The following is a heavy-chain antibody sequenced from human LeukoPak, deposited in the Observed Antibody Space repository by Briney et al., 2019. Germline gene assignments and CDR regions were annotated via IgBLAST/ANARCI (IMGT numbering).Heavy chain of an antibody. CDR1: GHSFTNYW. V-gene: IGHV5-51*01. Sequence: GESLKISCTGSGHSFTNYWIGWVRQMPGKALEWMGIIYFGDSTTGYSPSFQGQVTISADKSTATAYLQWSCLKASDTAVYYCSGARHGNTYFDDWGQGTLVTVSS. CDR3: SGARHGNTYFDD. J-gene: IGHJ4*02. CDR2: IYFGDSTT. D-gene: IGHD4-23*01.